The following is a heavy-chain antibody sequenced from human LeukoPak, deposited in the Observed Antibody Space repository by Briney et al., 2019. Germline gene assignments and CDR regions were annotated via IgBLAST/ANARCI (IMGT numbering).Heavy chain of an antibody. CDR2: INSDGSWT. J-gene: IGHJ4*02. D-gene: IGHD6-6*01. V-gene: IGHV3-74*01. CDR1: GNYW. Sequence: PGGSLRLSCAASGNYWMHWVRQVPGKGLVWVSHINSDGSWTSYADSVKGRFTISKDNAKNTVYLQMNSLRAEDTAVYYCARDPRIAARKPFDYWGQGTLVTVSS. CDR3: ARDPRIAARKPFDY.